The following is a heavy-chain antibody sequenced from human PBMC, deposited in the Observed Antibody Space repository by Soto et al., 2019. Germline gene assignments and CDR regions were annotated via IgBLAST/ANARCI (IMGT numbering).Heavy chain of an antibody. D-gene: IGHD6-19*01. CDR3: AKDAKRTSGWYYFDY. J-gene: IGHJ4*02. Sequence: GGSLRLSCAASGFTFSNYDMGWVRQAPGKGLEWVSAISNTDGRTYYADSVKGRFTISRDNSKNMLYLQMNSLGAEDTAVYYCAKDAKRTSGWYYFDYWGQGTLVTVSS. V-gene: IGHV3-23*01. CDR1: GFTFSNYD. CDR2: ISNTDGRT.